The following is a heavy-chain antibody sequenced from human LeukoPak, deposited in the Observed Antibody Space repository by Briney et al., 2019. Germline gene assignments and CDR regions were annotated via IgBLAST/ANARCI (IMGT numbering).Heavy chain of an antibody. CDR1: GFTFSSYA. J-gene: IGHJ3*02. CDR3: AKLRYNGSRDVFDI. CDR2: TSASGETT. Sequence: GGSLRLSCAASGFTFSSYAMSWVRQVPGRGLEWVSSTSASGETTYHAESVKGRSTISRDNSKNTLYLQMNSLRAEDTALYYCAKLRYNGSRDVFDIWGQGTMVTVSS. D-gene: IGHD6-13*01. V-gene: IGHV3-23*01.